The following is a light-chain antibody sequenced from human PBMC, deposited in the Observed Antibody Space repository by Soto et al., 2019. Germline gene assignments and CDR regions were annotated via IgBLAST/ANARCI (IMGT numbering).Light chain of an antibody. V-gene: IGLV2-14*03. CDR3: SSYTTSNTRQIV. CDR2: DVS. J-gene: IGLJ1*01. CDR1: SSDVGGYNY. Sequence: QSVLTQPASVSGCPGQSITISCAGTSSDVGGYNYVSWYQHHPGKAPKLMIFDVSNRPSGVSNRFSGSKSGNTASLTISGLQPEDEADYYCSSYTTSNTRQIVFGTGTKVTVL.